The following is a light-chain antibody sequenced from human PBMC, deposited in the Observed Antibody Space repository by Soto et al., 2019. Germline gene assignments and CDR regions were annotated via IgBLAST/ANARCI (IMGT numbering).Light chain of an antibody. Sequence: QSVLTQPASVSGSPGQSITISCTGTSSDIGGYNYVSWYQQHPGKAPKLMIYDVSSRPSGVSNRFSGSKSGNTASLTISGLQAEDEADYYCSSFTSSSTVIFGGGTQLTVL. CDR3: SSFTSSSTVI. CDR2: DVS. J-gene: IGLJ2*01. CDR1: SSDIGGYNY. V-gene: IGLV2-14*01.